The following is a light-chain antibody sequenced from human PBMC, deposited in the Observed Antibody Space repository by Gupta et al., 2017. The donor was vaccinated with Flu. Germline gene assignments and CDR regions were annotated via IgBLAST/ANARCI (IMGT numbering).Light chain of an antibody. Sequence: QSVLTQPPSVSGAPGQRVTISCTGSSSNIGAGYDVHWYLQLPGTAPKLLIYGNSNRPSGVPDRFAGSKSGTSASLAITGLQAEDEAEYYCQSYDTSLSVWVFGGGTELTVL. CDR3: QSYDTSLSVWV. J-gene: IGLJ3*02. V-gene: IGLV1-40*01. CDR2: GNS. CDR1: SSNIGAGYD.